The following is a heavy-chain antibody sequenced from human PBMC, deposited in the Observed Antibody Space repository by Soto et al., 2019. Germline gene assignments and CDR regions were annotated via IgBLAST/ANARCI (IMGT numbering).Heavy chain of an antibody. Sequence: EVQLVESGGGLVQPGGSLRLSCAASDFTFSSYWMTWVRQAPGKGLEWVASIKQDGSEKYYVDSVKGRFTISRDNAKNSLYLQMHSLRAEDTAVYYCARETKVGYSGYDFFDCWGQGTLVTVSS. CDR2: IKQDGSEK. V-gene: IGHV3-7*03. CDR1: DFTFSSYW. CDR3: ARETKVGYSGYDFFDC. J-gene: IGHJ4*02. D-gene: IGHD5-12*01.